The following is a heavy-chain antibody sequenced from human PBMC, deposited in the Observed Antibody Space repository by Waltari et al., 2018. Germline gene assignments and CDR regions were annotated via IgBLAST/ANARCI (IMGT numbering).Heavy chain of an antibody. D-gene: IGHD2-2*01. CDR3: ASCSRSSCYQGGFDY. CDR2: IYSGGST. J-gene: IGHJ4*02. CDR1: GSTVSRQY. V-gene: IGHV3-53*01. Sequence: EFQLVESGGGLVQPGGSLRSSGVAAGSTVSRQYLSWGRRAPGKGPGKGLGWVSVIYSGGSTFYADSVKGRLTISRDNSKNALYLQMSSLRAEDTAVYFCASCSRSSCYQGGFDYWGQGTLVTFTS.